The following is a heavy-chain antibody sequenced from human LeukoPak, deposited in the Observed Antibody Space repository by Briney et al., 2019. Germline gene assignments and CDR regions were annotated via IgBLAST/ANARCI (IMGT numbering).Heavy chain of an antibody. CDR2: ISSSSSYI. V-gene: IGHV3-21*01. CDR1: GFTFNTYG. J-gene: IGHJ4*02. Sequence: PGGSLRLSCAASGFTFNTYGMSWVRQAPGKGLEWVSSISSSSSYIYYADSVKGRFTISRDNAKNSLYLQMNSLRAEDTAVYYCARDPTYYYDSSGYYETDYWGQGTLVTVSS. D-gene: IGHD3-22*01. CDR3: ARDPTYYYDSSGYYETDY.